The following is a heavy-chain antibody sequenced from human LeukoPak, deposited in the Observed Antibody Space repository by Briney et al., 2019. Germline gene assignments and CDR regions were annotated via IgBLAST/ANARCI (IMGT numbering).Heavy chain of an antibody. V-gene: IGHV6-1*01. CDR2: TYYRSKWYN. J-gene: IGHJ4*02. CDR3: ARSGSGYLRYYFDY. Sequence: SQTLSLTCAISGDSVSSNSAAWSWIRQSPSRGLEWLGRTYYRSKWYNDYAVSVKSRITINPDTSKNQFSLKLSSVTAADTAVYYCARSGSGYLRYYFDYWGQGTLVTVSS. CDR1: GDSVSSNSAA. D-gene: IGHD5-12*01.